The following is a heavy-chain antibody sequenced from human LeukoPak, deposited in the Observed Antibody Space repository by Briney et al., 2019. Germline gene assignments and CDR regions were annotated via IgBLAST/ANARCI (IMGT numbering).Heavy chain of an antibody. Sequence: GGSLRLSCAASGLTFSDHAMGWVRQAPGKGLEWVSSISGSSGNTYYADSVKGRYSISRDNSKNTVFLQTNRLRAEDTAIYYCANWGAGTKGLYWGQGTLVTVSS. V-gene: IGHV3-23*01. CDR3: ANWGAGTKGLY. D-gene: IGHD1-1*01. CDR2: ISGSSGNT. CDR1: GLTFSDHA. J-gene: IGHJ4*02.